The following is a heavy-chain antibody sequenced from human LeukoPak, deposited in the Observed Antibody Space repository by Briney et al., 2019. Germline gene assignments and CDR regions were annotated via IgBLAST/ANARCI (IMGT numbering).Heavy chain of an antibody. CDR2: ISYDGSNK. CDR3: AKRGIYCSGGSCLLRYYYYYMDV. Sequence: GGSLRLSCAASGFTFSSYAMHWVRQAPGKGLEWVAVISYDGSNKYYADSVKGRFTISRDNSKNTLYLQMNSLRAEDTAVYYCAKRGIYCSGGSCLLRYYYYYMDVWGKGTTVTISS. J-gene: IGHJ6*03. V-gene: IGHV3-30*04. D-gene: IGHD2-15*01. CDR1: GFTFSSYA.